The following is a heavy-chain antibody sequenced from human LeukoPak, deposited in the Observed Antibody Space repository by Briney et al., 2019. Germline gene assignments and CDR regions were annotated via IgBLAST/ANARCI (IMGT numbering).Heavy chain of an antibody. CDR3: ARSRVWGSSMGDY. CDR2: INTDGSST. Sequence: GGSLRLSCAASGFTFSSYWMHWVRQAPGKGLVWVSRINTDGSSTSYADSVKGRFTISRDNAKNTLYLQMNGLRAEDTAVYYCARSRVWGSSMGDYWGQGTLVTVSS. D-gene: IGHD3-16*01. J-gene: IGHJ4*02. V-gene: IGHV3-74*01. CDR1: GFTFSSYW.